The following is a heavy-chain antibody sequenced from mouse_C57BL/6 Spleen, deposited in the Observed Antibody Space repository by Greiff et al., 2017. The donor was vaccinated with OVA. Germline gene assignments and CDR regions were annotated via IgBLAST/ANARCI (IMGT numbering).Heavy chain of an antibody. CDR3: ARSALITTVVADDY. V-gene: IGHV1-81*01. CDR1: GYTFTSYG. J-gene: IGHJ2*01. Sequence: VQLQQSGAELARPGASVKLSCKASGYTFTSYGISWVKQRTGQGLEWIGEIYPRSGNTYYNEKFKGKATLTADKSSSTAYMELRSLTSEDSAVYFCARSALITTVVADDYWGQGTTLTVSS. D-gene: IGHD1-1*01. CDR2: IYPRSGNT.